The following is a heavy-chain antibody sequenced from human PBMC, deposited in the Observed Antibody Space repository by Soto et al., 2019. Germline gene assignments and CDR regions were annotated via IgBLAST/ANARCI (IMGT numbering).Heavy chain of an antibody. V-gene: IGHV1-2*04. CDR3: ARGEAAYYYGMDV. Sequence: QVQLVQSGAEVKKPGASVKVCGKASGYTFTGYYMHWVRQAPGQGLEWMGWINPNSGGTNYAQKFQGWVTMTRDTSISTAYMELSKLRSDDTAVYYCARGEAAYYYGMDVWGQGTTVTVSS. D-gene: IGHD6-13*01. J-gene: IGHJ6*02. CDR1: GYTFTGYY. CDR2: INPNSGGT.